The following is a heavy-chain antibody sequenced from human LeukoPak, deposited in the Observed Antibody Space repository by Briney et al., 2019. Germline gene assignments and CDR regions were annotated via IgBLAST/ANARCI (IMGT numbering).Heavy chain of an antibody. Sequence: PSETLSLTCAVYGGSFSGYYWSWIRQPPGKGLEWIGEINHSGSTNYNPSLKSRVTISVDTSKNQFSLKLSSVTAADTAVYYCARGGRITIFGVVIPRRGYFDYWGQGTLVTVSS. D-gene: IGHD3-3*01. CDR3: ARGGRITIFGVVIPRRGYFDY. J-gene: IGHJ4*02. CDR1: GGSFSGYY. V-gene: IGHV4-34*01. CDR2: INHSGST.